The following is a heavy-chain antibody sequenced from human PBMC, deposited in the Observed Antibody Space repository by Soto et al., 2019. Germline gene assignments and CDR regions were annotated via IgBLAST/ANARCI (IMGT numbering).Heavy chain of an antibody. CDR3: ARSPVGDGYNYYYYYGMDV. CDR1: GGTFSSYA. D-gene: IGHD5-12*01. Sequence: SVKVSCKASGGTFSSYAISWVRQAPGQGLEWMGGIIPIFGTANYAQKFQGRATITADKSTSTAYMELSSLRSEDTAVYYCARSPVGDGYNYYYYYGMDVWGQGTTVTVSS. CDR2: IIPIFGTA. V-gene: IGHV1-69*06. J-gene: IGHJ6*02.